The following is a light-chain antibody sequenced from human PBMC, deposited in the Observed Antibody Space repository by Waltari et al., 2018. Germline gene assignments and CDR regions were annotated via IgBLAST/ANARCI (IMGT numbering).Light chain of an antibody. V-gene: IGKV3-20*01. Sequence: EIVLTQSPGSLSLSPGERATLSCRASQSVGRTLAWYQQKPGQAPRLLIYDASSRATGIPDRFSGSVSETDFSLTISRLEPEDFAVYYCQKYGTLPATFGQGTKVEIK. CDR1: QSVGRT. CDR3: QKYGTLPAT. CDR2: DAS. J-gene: IGKJ1*01.